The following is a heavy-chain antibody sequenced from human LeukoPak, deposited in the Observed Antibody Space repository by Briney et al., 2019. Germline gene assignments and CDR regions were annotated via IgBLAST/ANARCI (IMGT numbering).Heavy chain of an antibody. CDR3: ARGRYIVATMGYYYGMDV. CDR1: GFTFSSYE. CDR2: ISTSGSTI. J-gene: IGHJ6*02. Sequence: GGSLRLSCAASGFTFSSYEMNWVRQAPGKGLEWDSYISTSGSTIYYADSVKGRFTISRDNAKNSLYLQMNSLRAEDTGVYYCARGRYIVATMGYYYGMDVWGQGTLVTVSS. V-gene: IGHV3-48*03. D-gene: IGHD5-12*01.